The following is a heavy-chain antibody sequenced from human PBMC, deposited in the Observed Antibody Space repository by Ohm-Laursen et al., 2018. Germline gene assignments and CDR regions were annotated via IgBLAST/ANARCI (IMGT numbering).Heavy chain of an antibody. CDR1: GFTFSSYA. J-gene: IGHJ4*02. Sequence: SLRLSCSAPGFTFSSYAMSWVRQTPGKSLECISTFSGSGASSHYADSVKGRFTISRDNAKNTLYLQMNSLRAEDTAVYYCATRTIFGVVAYGYWGQGTLVTVSS. D-gene: IGHD3-3*01. CDR3: ATRTIFGVVAYGY. CDR2: FSGSGASS. V-gene: IGHV3-23*01.